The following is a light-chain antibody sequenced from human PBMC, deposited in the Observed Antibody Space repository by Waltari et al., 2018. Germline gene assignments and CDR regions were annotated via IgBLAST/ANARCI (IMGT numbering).Light chain of an antibody. CDR2: DFN. CDR1: SNAVGHYNY. J-gene: IGLJ3*02. Sequence: QSALTQPRSVSGSPGQSVPIPCAETSNAVGHYNYVSWYQQHPGKAPKLTINDFNKRPSGVPDRFSGSKSGNTASLTISGLQTEDEADYYCCSYAGSYTWVFGGGTKLTVL. V-gene: IGLV2-11*01. CDR3: CSYAGSYTWV.